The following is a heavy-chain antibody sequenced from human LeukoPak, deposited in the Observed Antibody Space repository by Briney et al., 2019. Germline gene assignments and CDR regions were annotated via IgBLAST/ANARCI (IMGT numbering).Heavy chain of an antibody. CDR2: IIPIFGTA. J-gene: IGHJ4*02. CDR1: GGTFSSYA. V-gene: IGHV1-69*05. CDR3: ASTTYYYDSSGYLLDY. Sequence: SVKVSCKASGGTFSSYAISCVRQAPGQGLEWMGGIIPIFGTAIYAQKFQGRVTITTDESTSTAYMELSSLGSEDTAVYYCASTTYYYDSSGYLLDYWGQGTLVTVSS. D-gene: IGHD3-22*01.